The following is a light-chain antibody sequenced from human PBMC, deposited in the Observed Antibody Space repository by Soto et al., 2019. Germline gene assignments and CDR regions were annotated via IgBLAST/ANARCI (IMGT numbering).Light chain of an antibody. J-gene: IGLJ3*02. Sequence: QSPLTQPPSASGSPGQSVTISCTGTSSDVGGYNYVSWYQQYPGRAPKLMIYEVTKRPSGVPDRFSGSKSGNTASLTVSGLQAEDEADYCCSSYAASNNFYFVFGGGTKLTVL. CDR3: SSYAASNNFYFV. V-gene: IGLV2-8*01. CDR2: EVT. CDR1: SSDVGGYNY.